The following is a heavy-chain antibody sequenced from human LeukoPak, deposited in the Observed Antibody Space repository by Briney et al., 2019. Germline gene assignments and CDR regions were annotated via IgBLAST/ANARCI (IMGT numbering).Heavy chain of an antibody. CDR1: GGTFSSYA. J-gene: IGHJ4*02. Sequence: ASVKVSCKASGGTFSSYAISWVRQAPGQGLEWMGRIIPIFGTANYAQKFQGRVTITTDESTSTAYMELSSLRSEDTVVYYCARDNPDILTDWGQGTLVTVSS. D-gene: IGHD3-9*01. CDR3: ARDNPDILTD. CDR2: IIPIFGTA. V-gene: IGHV1-69*05.